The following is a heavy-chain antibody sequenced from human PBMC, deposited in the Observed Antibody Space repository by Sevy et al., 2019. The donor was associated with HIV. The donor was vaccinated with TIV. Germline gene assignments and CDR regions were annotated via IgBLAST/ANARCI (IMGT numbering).Heavy chain of an antibody. D-gene: IGHD6-13*01. CDR2: IYSHGET. CDR1: GASIRDSSYY. Sequence: SETLSLTCTVSGASIRDSSYYWAWIRQPPGKGLEGIGNIYSHGETYYNSYLKSRVTISVDTSKDQFSLSLTSVTAADTANYFCARSMEQQLDAFDIWGQGTMVTVSS. V-gene: IGHV4-39*01. CDR3: ARSMEQQLDAFDI. J-gene: IGHJ3*02.